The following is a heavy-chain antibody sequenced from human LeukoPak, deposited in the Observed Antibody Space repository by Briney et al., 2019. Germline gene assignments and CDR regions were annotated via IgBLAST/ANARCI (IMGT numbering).Heavy chain of an antibody. CDR3: ARDLTSCSGGSCY. J-gene: IGHJ4*02. V-gene: IGHV1-46*03. CDR2: INPSGGST. Sequence: GGSLRLSCAASGFSLSSYGMHWVRQAPGQGLEWMGIINPSGGSTSYAQKFQGRVTMTRDTSTSTVYMELSSLRSEDTAVYYCARDLTSCSGGSCYWGQGTLVTVSS. CDR1: GFSLSSYG. D-gene: IGHD2-15*01.